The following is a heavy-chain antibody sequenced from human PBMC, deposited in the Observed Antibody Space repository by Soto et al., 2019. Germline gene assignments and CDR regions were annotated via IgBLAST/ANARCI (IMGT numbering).Heavy chain of an antibody. Sequence: QVHLVQSGAEVNKPGSSVKVSCKASGGTFSSYAISWVRQAPGQGLEWMGGIIPIFGTANYAQKFQGIVTITADESTSTADMELSILRSEDTAVYYCAREGILFGVVRHYYYYGIDVWGQGTTVTVSS. CDR3: AREGILFGVVRHYYYYGIDV. D-gene: IGHD3-3*01. CDR1: GGTFSSYA. V-gene: IGHV1-69*01. CDR2: IIPIFGTA. J-gene: IGHJ6*02.